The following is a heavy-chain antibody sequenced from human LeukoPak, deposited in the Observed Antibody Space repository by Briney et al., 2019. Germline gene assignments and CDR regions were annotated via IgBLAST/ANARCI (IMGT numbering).Heavy chain of an antibody. CDR1: GYTFTGYY. J-gene: IGHJ4*02. D-gene: IGHD6-19*01. Sequence: ASVKVSCKASGYTFTGYYMHWVRQAPGQGLEWMGRINPNSGGTNYAQKFQGRVTMTRDTSISTAYMELSRLRSDDTAVYYCARRTVAGTYFDYWGQGTLVTVSS. CDR2: INPNSGGT. V-gene: IGHV1-2*06. CDR3: ARRTVAGTYFDY.